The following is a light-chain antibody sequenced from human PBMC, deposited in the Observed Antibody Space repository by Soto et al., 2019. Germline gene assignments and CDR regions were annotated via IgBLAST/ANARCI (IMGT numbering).Light chain of an antibody. Sequence: DIQMTQSPSTLSASVGDRVTITCRASQSISSWLAWYQQKPGKAPNLLIYKASNLESGVPSRFSGSGSGTEFTLTISSLQPDDFATYYCQQYSSWPRTFSQGTKVEIK. CDR1: QSISSW. J-gene: IGKJ1*01. CDR3: QQYSSWPRT. CDR2: KAS. V-gene: IGKV1-5*03.